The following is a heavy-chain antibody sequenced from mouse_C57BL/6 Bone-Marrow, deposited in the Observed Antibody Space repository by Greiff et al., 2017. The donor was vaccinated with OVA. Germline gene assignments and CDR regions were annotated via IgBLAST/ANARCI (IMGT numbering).Heavy chain of an antibody. CDR1: GFTFSSYT. CDR3: ARPFYYDYDDAMDY. CDR2: ISGGGGNT. V-gene: IGHV5-9*01. D-gene: IGHD2-4*01. J-gene: IGHJ4*01. Sequence: EVQLVESGGGLVKPGGSLKLSCAASGFTFSSYTMSWVRQTPEKRLEWVATISGGGGNTYYPDSVKGRFTISRDNAKNTLYLQMSSLRSEDTALYYCARPFYYDYDDAMDYWGQGTSVTVSS.